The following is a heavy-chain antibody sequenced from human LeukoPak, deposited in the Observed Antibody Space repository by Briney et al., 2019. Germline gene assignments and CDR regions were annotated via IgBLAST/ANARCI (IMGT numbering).Heavy chain of an antibody. CDR1: GFTFSSYG. CDR3: AKDYVYSSDC. CDR2: IRYDGSNK. Sequence: SGGSLRLSCAASGFTFSSYGMHWVRQAPGKGLEWVAFIRYDGSNKYYADSVKGRFTISRDNSNNTLYLQMNSLRADDTAIYYCAKDYVYSSDCWGQGTLVTVAS. J-gene: IGHJ4*02. V-gene: IGHV3-30*02. D-gene: IGHD3-22*01.